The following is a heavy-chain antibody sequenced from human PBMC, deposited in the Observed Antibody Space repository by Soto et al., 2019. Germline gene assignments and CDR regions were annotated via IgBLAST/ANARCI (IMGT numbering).Heavy chain of an antibody. CDR2: ISGSGGSA. D-gene: IGHD3-10*01. CDR3: AKVRASYLSASYFYYGLDV. Sequence: EVQLLESGGGFIQPGGSLRLSCAASGFTFSGYAMSWVRQAPGKGLEWVSGISGSGGSAYVADSVRGRFIMSRDLSTNTVSLQMNSLRAEDTAVYYCAKVRASYLSASYFYYGLDVWGQGTTVTVSS. J-gene: IGHJ6*02. V-gene: IGHV3-23*01. CDR1: GFTFSGYA.